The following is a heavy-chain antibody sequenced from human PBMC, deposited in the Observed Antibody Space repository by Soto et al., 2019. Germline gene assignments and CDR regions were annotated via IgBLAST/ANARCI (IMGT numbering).Heavy chain of an antibody. V-gene: IGHV4-31*03. J-gene: IGHJ6*03. D-gene: IGHD2-15*01. CDR3: ARDCSGGSCYFEASPLYYYMDV. Sequence: SETLSLTCTFSGGSISSGGYYWSWIRQHPGKGLEWIGYIYYSGSTYYNPSLKSRVTISVDTSKNQFSLKLSSVTAADTAVYYCARDCSGGSCYFEASPLYYYMDVWGKGTTVTVSS. CDR1: GGSISSGGYY. CDR2: IYYSGST.